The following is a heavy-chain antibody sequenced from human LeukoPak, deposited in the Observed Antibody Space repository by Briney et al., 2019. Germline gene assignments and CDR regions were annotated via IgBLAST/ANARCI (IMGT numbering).Heavy chain of an antibody. V-gene: IGHV3-15*01. Sequence: PGGSLRLSCAASGSTFSNAWMSWVRQAPGKGLEWVGRIKSKTDGGTTDYAAPVKGRFTISRDDSKNTLYLQMNSLKTEDTAVYYCTTGLYQLLSEYFQHWGQGTLVTVSS. CDR1: GSTFSNAW. J-gene: IGHJ1*01. CDR3: TTGLYQLLSEYFQH. CDR2: IKSKTDGGTT. D-gene: IGHD2-2*01.